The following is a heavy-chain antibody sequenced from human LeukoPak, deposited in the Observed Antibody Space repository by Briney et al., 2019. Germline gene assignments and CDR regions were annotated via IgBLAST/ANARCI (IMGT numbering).Heavy chain of an antibody. CDR3: AKEDFESYFLDC. D-gene: IGHD1-26*01. CDR2: ISASGANA. Sequence: GGSLRLSCAASGFTFGSYAMSWVRQAPGKGLEWVSTISASGANAFYVDSVKGRLTISRDNSKNTLYLETNTLRAEDTAIYYCAKEDFESYFLDCWGQGTLVTVSS. J-gene: IGHJ4*02. V-gene: IGHV3-23*01. CDR1: GFTFGSYA.